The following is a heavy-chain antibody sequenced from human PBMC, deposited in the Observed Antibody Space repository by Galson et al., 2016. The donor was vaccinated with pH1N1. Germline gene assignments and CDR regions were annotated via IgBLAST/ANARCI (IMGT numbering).Heavy chain of an antibody. CDR1: GYTFSKFW. CDR2: IYPGDSDT. CDR3: ARGGQYFYGSGRFLFHTHHFDP. V-gene: IGHV5-51*03. Sequence: QSGAEVKKPGESLRISCEGSGYTFSKFWIAWVRQMPGKGLEWMGNIYPGDSDTKYSPSFEGQVTFSADESTTTAFLQWSSLKASDTAIYYCARGGQYFYGSGRFLFHTHHFDPWGQGTLVTVSS. J-gene: IGHJ5*02. D-gene: IGHD3-10*01.